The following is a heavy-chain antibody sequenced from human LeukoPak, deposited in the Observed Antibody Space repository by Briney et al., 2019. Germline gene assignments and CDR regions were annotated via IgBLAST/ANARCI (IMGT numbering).Heavy chain of an antibody. CDR1: GFTFSSYS. J-gene: IGHJ4*02. Sequence: PGGSLRLSCAASGFTFSSYSMNWVRQAPGKGPEWVSSISSSSSYVNYADSVKGRFTISRDNAKNSLYLQMNSLRAEDTAVYYCAREPGKQFDYWGQGTLVTVSS. V-gene: IGHV3-21*01. CDR2: ISSSSSYV. CDR3: AREPGKQFDY. D-gene: IGHD3-10*01.